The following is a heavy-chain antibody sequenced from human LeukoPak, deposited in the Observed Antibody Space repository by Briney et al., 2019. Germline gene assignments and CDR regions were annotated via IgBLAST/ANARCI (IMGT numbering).Heavy chain of an antibody. CDR3: ARVGRYSGYDEFDY. CDR2: MNPNSGNT. V-gene: IGHV1-8*01. CDR1: GYTFTSYD. D-gene: IGHD5-12*01. Sequence: ASVKVSCKASGYTFTSYDINWARQATGQGLEWMGWMNPNSGNTGYAQKFQGRVTMTRNTSISTAYMELSSLRSEDTAVYYCARVGRYSGYDEFDYWGQGTLVTVSS. J-gene: IGHJ4*02.